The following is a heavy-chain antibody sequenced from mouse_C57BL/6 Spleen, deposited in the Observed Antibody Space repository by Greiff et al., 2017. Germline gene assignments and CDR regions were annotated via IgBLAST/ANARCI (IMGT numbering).Heavy chain of an antibody. Sequence: VKLQESGAELVRPGASVKLSCKASGYTFTDYYINWVKQRPGQGLEWIARIYPGSGNTYYNEKFKGKATLTAEKSSSTAYMQLSSLTSEDSAVYFCARSTTVVAGFDYWGQGTTLTVSS. CDR3: ARSTTVVAGFDY. D-gene: IGHD1-1*01. J-gene: IGHJ2*01. CDR1: GYTFTDYY. V-gene: IGHV1-76*01. CDR2: IYPGSGNT.